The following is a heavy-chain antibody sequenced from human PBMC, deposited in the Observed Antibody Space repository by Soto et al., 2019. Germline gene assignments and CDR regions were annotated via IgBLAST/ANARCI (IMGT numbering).Heavy chain of an antibody. CDR3: TTGPAGPYSSSWSCDY. J-gene: IGHJ4*02. V-gene: IGHV3-15*01. CDR1: GFTFSNAW. Sequence: EVQLVESGGGLVQPGGSLRLSCAASGFTFSNAWMSWVRQAPGKGLEWVGRIKSKTDGGTTDYAAPVKGRFTISRNDSKNTLYLQMNSLKTKDTAVYYCTTGPAGPYSSSWSCDYWGRGTLVTVSS. CDR2: IKSKTDGGTT. D-gene: IGHD6-13*01.